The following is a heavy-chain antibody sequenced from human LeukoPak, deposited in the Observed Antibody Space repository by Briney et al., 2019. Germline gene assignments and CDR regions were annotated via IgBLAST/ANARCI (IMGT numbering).Heavy chain of an antibody. Sequence: PSETLSLTCTVSGGSISSSSYYWGWIRQPPGNGLEWIGSIYYSGSTYYNPSLKSRVTISVDTSKNQFSLKLSSVTAADTAVYYCARHDGDYYGMDVWGQGTTVTVSS. V-gene: IGHV4-39*01. CDR1: GGSISSSSYY. CDR3: ARHDGDYYGMDV. J-gene: IGHJ6*02. CDR2: IYYSGST.